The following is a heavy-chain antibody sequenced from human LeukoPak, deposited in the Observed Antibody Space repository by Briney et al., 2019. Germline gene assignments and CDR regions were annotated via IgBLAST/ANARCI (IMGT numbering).Heavy chain of an antibody. CDR3: ATTTVTKMLVKDC. Sequence: GGSLRLSCAASGFTVSSNYMSWVRQAPGKGLEWVSVIYSGGSTYYADSVKGRFTISRDNSKNTLYLQMNSLRAEDTAVYYCATTTVTKMLVKDCWGQGTLVTVSS. CDR1: GFTVSSNY. V-gene: IGHV3-53*01. J-gene: IGHJ4*02. D-gene: IGHD4-17*01. CDR2: IYSGGST.